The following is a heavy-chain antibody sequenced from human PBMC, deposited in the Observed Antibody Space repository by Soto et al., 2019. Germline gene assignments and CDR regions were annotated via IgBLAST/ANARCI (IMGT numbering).Heavy chain of an antibody. CDR3: VRDDSAFDI. D-gene: IGHD3-3*01. CDR2: IYSGSST. J-gene: IGHJ3*02. V-gene: IGHV3-53*01. Sequence: GGSLRLSCAASGFTVSTNYMGWVRQAPGKGLEWVSVIYSGSSTYYADSVKGRFTISRGNSRNTLILQMNSLRAEATAIYYYVRDDSAFDIWGQGTLVTVSS. CDR1: GFTVSTNY.